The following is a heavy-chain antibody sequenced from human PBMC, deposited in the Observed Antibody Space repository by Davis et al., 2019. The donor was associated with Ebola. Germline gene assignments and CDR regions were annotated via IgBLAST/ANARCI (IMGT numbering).Heavy chain of an antibody. D-gene: IGHD1-14*01. J-gene: IGHJ4*02. CDR1: EFTSRSYC. CDR3: ARDVAGRAGY. Sequence: PGGSLRLSFVASEFTSRSYCFHWVRQAPGTALECVSRIDTDGSITDYADSVRGRFTISRDNAKNTLFLQMNSLRADDTAVYYCARDVAGRAGYWGQGTLVTVSS. V-gene: IGHV3-74*01. CDR2: IDTDGSIT.